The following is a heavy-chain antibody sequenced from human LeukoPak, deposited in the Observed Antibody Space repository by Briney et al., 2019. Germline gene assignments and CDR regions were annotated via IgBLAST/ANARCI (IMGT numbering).Heavy chain of an antibody. J-gene: IGHJ5*02. CDR3: ARYGSGSYSGDNWFDP. CDR1: DGSISSYY. V-gene: IGHV4-59*01. D-gene: IGHD3-10*01. Sequence: SETLPLTCTVSDGSISSYYWSWIRQPPGKGLEWIGYIYYSGSTNYNPSLKSRVTISVDTSKNQFSLKLSSVTAADTAVYYCARYGSGSYSGDNWFDPWGQGTLVTVSS. CDR2: IYYSGST.